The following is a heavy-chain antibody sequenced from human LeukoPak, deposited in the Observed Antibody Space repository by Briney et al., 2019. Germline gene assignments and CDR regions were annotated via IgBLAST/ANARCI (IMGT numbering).Heavy chain of an antibody. J-gene: IGHJ4*02. CDR2: INPNSGGT. CDR1: GYTFTGYY. D-gene: IGHD6-19*01. Sequence: GASVKVSCKASGYTFTGYYMHWVRQAPGQGLEWMGRINPNSGGTNYAQKFQGRVTMNRDTSISTAYMELSRLRSDDTAVYYCATIIAVAAKEVDYWGQGTRVTVSS. V-gene: IGHV1-2*06. CDR3: ATIIAVAAKEVDY.